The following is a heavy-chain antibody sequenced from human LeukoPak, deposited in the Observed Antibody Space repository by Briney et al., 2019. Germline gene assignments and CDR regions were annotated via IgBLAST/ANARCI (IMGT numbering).Heavy chain of an antibody. V-gene: IGHV4-34*01. D-gene: IGHD4-17*01. CDR1: GGSFRGYY. CDR2: INHSGST. CDR3: ARDPFIPLDYGDHGGAFDI. J-gene: IGHJ3*02. Sequence: PSETLSLTCAVYGGSFRGYYWSWIRQPPGKGLEWVGEINHSGSTNYNPSLKRRVTISVDTSKNQFSLKLSSVTDADTAVYYCARDPFIPLDYGDHGGAFDIWGQGTMVTVSS.